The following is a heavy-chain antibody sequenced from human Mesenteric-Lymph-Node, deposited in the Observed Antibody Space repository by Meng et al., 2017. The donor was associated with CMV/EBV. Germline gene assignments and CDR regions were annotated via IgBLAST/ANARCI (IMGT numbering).Heavy chain of an antibody. Sequence: GESLKISCAASGFPFSEYYMNWIRQAPGKGLEWVSYISISGSTIYYADSVKGRFTISRDNAKNSLFLQMNSLRAEDTAVYYCARGTVNGDYYYGLDVWGQGTTVTVSS. CDR2: ISISGSTI. CDR1: GFPFSEYY. CDR3: ARGTVNGDYYYGLDV. V-gene: IGHV3-11*04. D-gene: IGHD4-11*01. J-gene: IGHJ6*02.